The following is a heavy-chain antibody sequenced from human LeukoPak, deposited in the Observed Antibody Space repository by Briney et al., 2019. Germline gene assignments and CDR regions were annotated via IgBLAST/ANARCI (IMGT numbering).Heavy chain of an antibody. J-gene: IGHJ6*02. CDR1: GLTFSNYA. CDR3: AKDIVISGYYGMDV. D-gene: IGHD2/OR15-2a*01. V-gene: IGHV3-23*01. CDR2: IRSSGDST. Sequence: PGGSLRLSCAASGLTFSNYALSWVRQAPGKGLEWVAAIRSSGDSTYYADSVKGRFTISRDNSKNTVYLEMNSLRGEDTAAYHCAKDIVISGYYGMDVWGQGTTVIVSS.